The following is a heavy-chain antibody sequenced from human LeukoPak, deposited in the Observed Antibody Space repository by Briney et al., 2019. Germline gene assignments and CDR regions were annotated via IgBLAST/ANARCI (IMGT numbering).Heavy chain of an antibody. D-gene: IGHD2-2*01. V-gene: IGHV3-30*04. J-gene: IGHJ6*04. Sequence: GRSLRLSCAASGFTLSSYAMHWVRQAPGKGLEWVPVISYDGSNKYYADSVKGRFTISRDNSKNTLYLQMNSLRAEDTAVYYCAREGSSTSMDVWGNGTTVTVSS. CDR3: AREGSSTSMDV. CDR2: ISYDGSNK. CDR1: GFTLSSYA.